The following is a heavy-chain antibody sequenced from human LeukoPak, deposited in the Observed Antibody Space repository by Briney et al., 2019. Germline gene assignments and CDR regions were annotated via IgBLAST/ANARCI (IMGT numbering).Heavy chain of an antibody. CDR3: ARDSGTTGEVKFDP. D-gene: IGHD3-10*01. V-gene: IGHV4-59*01. CDR1: GGSISSYY. CDR2: IYYSGST. J-gene: IGHJ5*02. Sequence: PSETLSLTCTVSGGSISSYYWSWIRQPPGKGLEWIGYIYYSGSTNYNPSLKSRVTISVDTSKNQFSLKLSSVTAADTAIYYCARDSGTTGEVKFDPWGQGTLVTVSS.